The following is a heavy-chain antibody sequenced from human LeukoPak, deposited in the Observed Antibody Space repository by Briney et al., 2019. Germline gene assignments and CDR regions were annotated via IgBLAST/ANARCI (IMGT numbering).Heavy chain of an antibody. CDR3: ARGGAHYYGMDV. Sequence: SETLSLTCTVSGGSISSYYWSWIRQPPGKGLEWIGYMYHSGSTNYNPSLKSRVTISVDTSKNQFSLKLSSVTAADTAVYYCARGGAHYYGMDVWGQGTTVTVSS. CDR1: GGSISSYY. CDR2: MYHSGST. D-gene: IGHD1-26*01. V-gene: IGHV4-59*12. J-gene: IGHJ6*02.